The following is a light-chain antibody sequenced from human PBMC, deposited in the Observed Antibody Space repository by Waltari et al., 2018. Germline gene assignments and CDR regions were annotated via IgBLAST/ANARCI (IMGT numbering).Light chain of an antibody. CDR3: SSYARASTYV. V-gene: IGLV2-23*02. CDR2: EVD. J-gene: IGLJ1*01. Sequence: QSALTQPASVSGSPGQSVNISCTGTRSDIGSFNLVSWYQQQPGKAPKILIDEVDKRPSGVSVRLSGSYSGNTPSLTISWLQAEDETDYYCSSYARASTYVFGTGTKVTVL. CDR1: RSDIGSFNL.